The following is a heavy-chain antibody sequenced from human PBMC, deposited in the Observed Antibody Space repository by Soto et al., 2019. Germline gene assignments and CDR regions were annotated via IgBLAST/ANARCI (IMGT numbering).Heavy chain of an antibody. V-gene: IGHV4-59*01. CDR1: GDSISSYY. Sequence: PSETLSLTCTVSGDSISSYYWSCIRQSPGKGLEWIGYIYHSGSTNYNPSLKIRVTMSVDTSKNQFSLKLSSVTAADTAVYYCARSHDYSNQLYSDFWGQGTLVTVSS. J-gene: IGHJ4*02. CDR3: ARSHDYSNQLYSDF. CDR2: IYHSGST. D-gene: IGHD4-4*01.